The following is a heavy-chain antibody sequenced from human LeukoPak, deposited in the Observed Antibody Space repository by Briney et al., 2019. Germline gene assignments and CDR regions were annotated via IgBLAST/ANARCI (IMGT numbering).Heavy chain of an antibody. CDR2: INHSGST. CDR1: GFTFSTYN. D-gene: IGHD3-10*01. CDR3: ARSPTYYYGSGRPFDY. J-gene: IGHJ4*02. Sequence: GSLRLSCAASGFTFSTYNMNWVRQAPGKGLEWIGEINHSGSTNYNPSLKSRVTISVDTSKNQFSLKLSSVTAADTAVYYCARSPTYYYGSGRPFDYWGQGTLVTVSS. V-gene: IGHV4-34*01.